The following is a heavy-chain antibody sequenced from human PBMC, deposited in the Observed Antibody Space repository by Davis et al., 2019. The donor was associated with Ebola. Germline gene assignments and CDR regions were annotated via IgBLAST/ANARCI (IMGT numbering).Heavy chain of an antibody. V-gene: IGHV3-30*04. CDR1: GFTFSSYA. CDR3: ARDFDFWSGYYKENYYFDY. D-gene: IGHD3-3*01. CDR2: ISSDGSNK. Sequence: PGGSLRLSCAASGFTFSSYAMHWVRQAPGKGLEWVAVISSDGSNKYYADSVKGRFTISRDNSKNTLYLQMNSLRAEDTAVYYCARDFDFWSGYYKENYYFDYWGQGTLVTVSS. J-gene: IGHJ4*02.